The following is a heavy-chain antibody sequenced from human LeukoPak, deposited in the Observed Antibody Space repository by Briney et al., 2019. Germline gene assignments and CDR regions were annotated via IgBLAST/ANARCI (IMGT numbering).Heavy chain of an antibody. D-gene: IGHD3-10*01. Sequence: GGSLRLSCAASGFTVSSNYMTWVRQAPGKGLEWVSVIHKNAITYYADPVKGRFTISRDNSKNMLYLQMNSLRAEDTAVYYCARSLRVRGVPDYMDVWGKGTTVTVSS. CDR2: IHKNAIT. V-gene: IGHV3-53*01. CDR1: GFTVSSNY. CDR3: ARSLRVRGVPDYMDV. J-gene: IGHJ6*03.